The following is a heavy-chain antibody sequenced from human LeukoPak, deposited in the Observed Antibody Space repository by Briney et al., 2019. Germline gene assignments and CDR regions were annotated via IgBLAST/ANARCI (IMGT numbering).Heavy chain of an antibody. V-gene: IGHV3-23*01. J-gene: IGHJ4*02. D-gene: IGHD3-3*01. Sequence: GGSLRLSCAASGFTFSNYAMNWVRQAPGKGLEWVSAISGSGGSTYYADSVKGRFTISRDNSKNTLYLQMNSLRAEDTAVYYCAKGRDFWSGYYPDYWGQGTLVTVSS. CDR3: AKGRDFWSGYYPDY. CDR2: ISGSGGST. CDR1: GFTFSNYA.